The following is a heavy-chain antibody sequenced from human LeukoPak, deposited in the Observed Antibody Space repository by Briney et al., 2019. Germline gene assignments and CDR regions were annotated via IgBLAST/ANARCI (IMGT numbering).Heavy chain of an antibody. D-gene: IGHD5-18*01. CDR2: INHSGST. CDR1: GGSFSGYY. CDR3: ARKLWSKTIDY. Sequence: LETLSLTCAVYGGSFSGYYWRWIRQPPGKGLEWIGEINHSGSTNYNPSLKSRVTISVYTSKNQFSLKLSSVTAADTAVYYCARKLWSKTIDYWGQGTLVTVSS. J-gene: IGHJ4*02. V-gene: IGHV4-34*01.